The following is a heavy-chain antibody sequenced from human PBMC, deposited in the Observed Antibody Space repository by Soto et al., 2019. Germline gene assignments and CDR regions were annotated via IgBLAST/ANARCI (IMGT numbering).Heavy chain of an antibody. Sequence: QVQLVESGGGVVQPGRSLRLSCAASGFTFSSYGMHWVRQAPGKGLEWVAVISYDGSNKYYADSVKGRFTISRDNSKNTLYLQMNRVRAEDTAVYYCASASSGYYVLRNWFDPWGQGTLVTVCS. CDR2: ISYDGSNK. D-gene: IGHD3-22*01. CDR1: GFTFSSYG. J-gene: IGHJ5*02. CDR3: ASASSGYYVLRNWFDP. V-gene: IGHV3-30*03.